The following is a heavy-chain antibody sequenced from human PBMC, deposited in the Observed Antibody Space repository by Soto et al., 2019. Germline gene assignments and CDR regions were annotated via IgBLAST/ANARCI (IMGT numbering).Heavy chain of an antibody. J-gene: IGHJ4*02. V-gene: IGHV3-30-3*01. CDR3: ARDGLAVAGTWDYFDY. D-gene: IGHD6-19*01. CDR1: VFTFDDHA. CDR2: ISYDGSNK. Sequence: GGSLRLSCAASVFTFDDHAMHWVRQAPGKGLEWVAVISYDGSNKYYADSVKGRFTISRDNSKNTLYLQMNSLRAEDTAVYYCARDGLAVAGTWDYFDYWGQGTLVTVSS.